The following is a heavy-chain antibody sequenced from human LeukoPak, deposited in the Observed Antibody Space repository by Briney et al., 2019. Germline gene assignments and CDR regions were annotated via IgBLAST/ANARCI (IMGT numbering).Heavy chain of an antibody. V-gene: IGHV1-2*02. D-gene: IGHD3-3*01. CDR1: GYTFTDFY. CDR2: IHPNTGDA. J-gene: IGHJ4*02. Sequence: ASVKVSCKASGYTFTDFYIHWVRQAPGQGLQWMGWIHPNTGDAAYAQKFQGRVTMTRDTSISTAYMELSRLRSDDTAVYYCATWNGVYFDYWGQGTLVTVSS. CDR3: ATWNGVYFDY.